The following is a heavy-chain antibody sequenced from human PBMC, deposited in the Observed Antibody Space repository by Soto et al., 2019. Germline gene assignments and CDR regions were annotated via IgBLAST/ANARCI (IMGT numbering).Heavy chain of an antibody. CDR1: GNLFIHQS. D-gene: IGHD2-21*01. J-gene: IGHJ5*02. CDR3: VLVKEAGIWFDP. Sequence: ASVKVSCKASGNLFIHQSIHWVRQAPGQRLEWMGWINADNGYTKYSEKFQGRVTITWDTSATTAYMDLSRLNSEDTAMYYCVLVKEAGIWFDPWGQGTLVTVSS. CDR2: INADNGYT. V-gene: IGHV1-3*01.